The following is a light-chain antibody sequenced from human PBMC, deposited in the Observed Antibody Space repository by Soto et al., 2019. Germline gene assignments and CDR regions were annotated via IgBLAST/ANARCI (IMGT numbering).Light chain of an antibody. CDR2: GAS. V-gene: IGKV3-20*01. Sequence: EVVLTQSPGTLSLSPGERATLSCRASQSVSSSYVVWYQQKPGQAPSLLIYGASSRATGIPDRFSGSASGTDFTLTISRLDPEDFAVYYCQHYGRSPPITFGQGTRLEI. CDR3: QHYGRSPPIT. CDR1: QSVSSSY. J-gene: IGKJ5*01.